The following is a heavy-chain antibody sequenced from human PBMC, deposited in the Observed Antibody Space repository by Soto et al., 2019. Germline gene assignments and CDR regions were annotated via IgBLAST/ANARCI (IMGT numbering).Heavy chain of an antibody. Sequence: QVQLVQSGAEVKKPGASVKVSCKASGYTFTSYDINWVRQATGQGLEWMGWMNPNSGNTGYAQKFQGRVTMTRNTSISTAYMELSSLRSEDTAVYYSARARYSSSWYEIYYYYYGMDVWGQGTTVTVSS. CDR1: GYTFTSYD. V-gene: IGHV1-8*01. J-gene: IGHJ6*02. CDR3: ARARYSSSWYEIYYYYYGMDV. CDR2: MNPNSGNT. D-gene: IGHD6-13*01.